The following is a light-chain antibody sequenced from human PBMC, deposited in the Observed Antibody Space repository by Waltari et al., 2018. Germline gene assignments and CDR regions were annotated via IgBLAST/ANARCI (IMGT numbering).Light chain of an antibody. CDR3: CSYAGRATWA. V-gene: IGLV2-11*01. J-gene: IGLJ3*02. CDR2: EVS. CDR1: SSDVGGYDY. Sequence: QSALTQPRPVSGSPGHSVTISCTGTSSDVGGYDYVSWYQQYPGKAPKPVIYEVSKRPSGVPDRFSGSKSGNTASLTISGLQAEDEADYNCCSYAGRATWAFGGGTKLTVL.